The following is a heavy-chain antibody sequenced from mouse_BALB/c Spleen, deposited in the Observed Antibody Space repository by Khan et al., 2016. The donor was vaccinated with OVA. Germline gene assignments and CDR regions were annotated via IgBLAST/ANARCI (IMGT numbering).Heavy chain of an antibody. CDR2: INTHTGVP. V-gene: IGHV9-4*02. CDR3: ARVGAAYCRHDGGDMEY. Sequence: QIQLVQSGPELMKPGETVRISCKASGYTFTTAGIQWVQQMPGKGLKWIGWINTHTGVPKYAEDFKGRFAFSLDISVSTAYLQITNLKTEDTATYVCARVGAAYCRHDGGDMEYWGQGTAVTVSS. CDR1: GYTFTTAG. J-gene: IGHJ4*01. D-gene: IGHD2-14*01.